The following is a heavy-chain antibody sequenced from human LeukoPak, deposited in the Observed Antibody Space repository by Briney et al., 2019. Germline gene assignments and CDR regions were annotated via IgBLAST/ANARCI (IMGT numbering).Heavy chain of an antibody. V-gene: IGHV4-39*02. CDR1: GDSISSPSHY. CDR3: ARETGSVDTAMVTGYDY. D-gene: IGHD5-18*01. J-gene: IGHJ4*02. CDR2: MFYTGNS. Sequence: SETLSLTCTVSGDSISSPSHYWVWIRQPPGKGLEWIGSMFYTGNSYYNPSLKTRANIFVDTSKNQFSLWLSSVTAADTAVYYCARETGSVDTAMVTGYDYWGQGTLVTVSS.